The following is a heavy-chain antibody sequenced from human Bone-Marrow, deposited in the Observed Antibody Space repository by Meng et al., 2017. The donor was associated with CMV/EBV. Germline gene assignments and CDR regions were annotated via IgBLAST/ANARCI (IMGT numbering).Heavy chain of an antibody. CDR3: AKEGASSSSRGYYYYGIEV. Sequence: GESLKISCAASGFPFSSYEMNWVRQAPGKGLEWVSYISSSGSTIYYADSVKGRFTISRDNSKNTLYLQMNSLRAEATAVYYCAKEGASSSSRGYYYYGIEVWGQGTTVTVYS. CDR2: ISSSGSTI. CDR1: GFPFSSYE. V-gene: IGHV3-48*03. J-gene: IGHJ6*01. D-gene: IGHD6-6*01.